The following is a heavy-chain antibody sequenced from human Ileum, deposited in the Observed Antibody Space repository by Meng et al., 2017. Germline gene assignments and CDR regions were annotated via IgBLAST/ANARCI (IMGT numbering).Heavy chain of an antibody. D-gene: IGHD2-2*01. CDR3: ARGVSAAGLFDN. CDR1: GGSSGSAAYY. Sequence: QVQLQESGPGLEKGAQTRARTGTGSGGSSGSAAYYWTWIRQHPAKGLEWIGYIHYTGSTSYNPSLESRTSTSIDTSNNQFSLKVTSVTAADTAVYYCARGVSAAGLFDNWGPGTLVTVSS. CDR2: IHYTGST. V-gene: IGHV4-31*03. J-gene: IGHJ4*02.